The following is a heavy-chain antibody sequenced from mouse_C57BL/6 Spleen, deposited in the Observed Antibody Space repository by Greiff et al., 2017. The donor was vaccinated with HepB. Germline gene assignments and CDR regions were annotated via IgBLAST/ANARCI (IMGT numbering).Heavy chain of an antibody. CDR3: AADYDGDY. CDR2: INPSSGYT. J-gene: IGHJ2*01. Sequence: VQRVESGAELAKPGASVKLSCKASGYTFTSYWMHWVKQRPGQGLEWIGYINPSSGYTKYNQKFKDKATLTADKSSSTAYMQLSSLTYEDSAVYYCAADYDGDYWGQGTTLTVSS. CDR1: GYTFTSYW. V-gene: IGHV1-7*01. D-gene: IGHD2-4*01.